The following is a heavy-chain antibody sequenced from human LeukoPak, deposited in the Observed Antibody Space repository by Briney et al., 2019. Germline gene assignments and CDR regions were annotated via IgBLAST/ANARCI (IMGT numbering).Heavy chain of an antibody. D-gene: IGHD3-10*01. CDR2: IIPIFGTA. V-gene: IGHV1-69*13. CDR3: ARIGLGTYYGSGSYEAFDP. CDR1: GYTFTSYY. Sequence: ASVKVSCKASGYTFTSYYMHWVRQAPGQGLEWMGGIIPIFGTANYAQKFQGRVTITADESTSTAYMELSSLRSEDTAVYYCARIGLGTYYGSGSYEAFDPWGQGTLVTVTS. J-gene: IGHJ5*02.